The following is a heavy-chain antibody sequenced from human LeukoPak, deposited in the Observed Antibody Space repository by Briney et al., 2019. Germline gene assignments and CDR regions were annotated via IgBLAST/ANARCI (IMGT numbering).Heavy chain of an antibody. CDR3: ATITIFGVVNQRAPLDS. CDR1: GYTFTSYG. J-gene: IGHJ4*02. V-gene: IGHV1-18*01. CDR2: ISAYNGNT. Sequence: ASVKASCKASGYTFTSYGISWVRQASGQGLEWMGWISAYNGNTNYAQKLQGRVTMTTDTSTSTAYMELRGLRSDDTAVYYCATITIFGVVNQRAPLDSWGQGTLVTVSS. D-gene: IGHD3-3*01.